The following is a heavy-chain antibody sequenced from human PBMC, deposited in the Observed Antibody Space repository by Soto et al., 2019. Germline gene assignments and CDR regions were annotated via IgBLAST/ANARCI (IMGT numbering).Heavy chain of an antibody. V-gene: IGHV3-21*01. D-gene: IGHD6-19*01. Sequence: GGSLRLSCAASGCTFSSYSMNWVRQAPGKGLEWVSSISSSSSYIYYADSVKGRFTISRDNSKNSLYLQMNSLTAEDTAVYYCARSQLLVPDNYWGQGXLVTVS. CDR1: GCTFSSYS. CDR3: ARSQLLVPDNY. CDR2: ISSSSSYI. J-gene: IGHJ4*02.